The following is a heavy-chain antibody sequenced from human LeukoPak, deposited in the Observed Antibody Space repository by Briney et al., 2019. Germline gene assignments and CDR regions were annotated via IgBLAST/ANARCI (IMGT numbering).Heavy chain of an antibody. V-gene: IGHV3-9*01. CDR1: GFTFDDYA. CDR3: AKDWSYGGNSWKYFGS. CDR2: ISWGSDSV. D-gene: IGHD4-23*01. Sequence: PGGSLRLSCAVTGFTFDDYAMHWVRQAPGKGLEWVSGISWGSDSVDYADSVKGRFTISRDNAKNSLYLQMNSLRADDTALYYCAKDWSYGGNSWKYFGSWGQGILVTVSS. J-gene: IGHJ4*02.